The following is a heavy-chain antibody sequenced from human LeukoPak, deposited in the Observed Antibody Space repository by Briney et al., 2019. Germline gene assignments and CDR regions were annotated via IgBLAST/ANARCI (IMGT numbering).Heavy chain of an antibody. V-gene: IGHV3-7*01. D-gene: IGHD4-11*01. CDR3: ARDHEYSNYD. CDR2: IKEDGSEK. J-gene: IGHJ4*02. Sequence: GGSLRLSCAASGFTFRSYAMSWVRQAPGKGLEWVANIKEDGSEKYYVDSVKGRFTISRDNAKNSLYLQMNSLRAEDTAVYYCARDHEYSNYDWGQGTLVTVSS. CDR1: GFTFRSYA.